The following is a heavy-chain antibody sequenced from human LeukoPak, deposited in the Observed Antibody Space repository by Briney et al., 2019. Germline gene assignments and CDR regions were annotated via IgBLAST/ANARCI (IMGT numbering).Heavy chain of an antibody. J-gene: IGHJ5*02. CDR1: GGSFRNYY. V-gene: IGHV4-4*07. D-gene: IGHD6-6*01. CDR2: IYTTGST. Sequence: PSETLSLTCTVSGGSFRNYYWTWVRQPAGKGLEWIGRIYTTGSTNYNPSLKSRVTLSVDTSKNQFSLKLSSVTAADTAVYYCARLLMGISTRPWWFDPWGQGTLVTVSS. CDR3: ARLLMGISTRPWWFDP.